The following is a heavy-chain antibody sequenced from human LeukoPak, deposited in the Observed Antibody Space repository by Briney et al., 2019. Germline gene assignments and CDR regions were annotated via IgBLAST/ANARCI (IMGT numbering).Heavy chain of an antibody. CDR3: AKETYPSSSWFYFGLDV. Sequence: PSQTLSLTCTVSGGSINSGGYYWSWIRQLPGKGLEWIGYIYYSRDTSYNPSLKSRLTISLDMSKNQFSLELTSVTAADTAVYYCAKETYPSSSWFYFGLDVWGQGTTVTVSS. J-gene: IGHJ6*02. CDR1: GGSINSGGYY. V-gene: IGHV4-31*03. CDR2: IYYSRDT. D-gene: IGHD6-13*01.